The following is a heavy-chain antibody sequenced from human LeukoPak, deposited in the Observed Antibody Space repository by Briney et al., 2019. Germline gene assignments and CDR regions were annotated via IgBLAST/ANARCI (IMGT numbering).Heavy chain of an antibody. CDR2: ISYSGST. Sequence: PSETLSLTCTVSSGSISDDNYFWDWIPPSPGRDLEWIGSISYSGSTYYNLSLKSRVTISVDTSKKQFSLKLSSVTAADTAVYYCARRFYYLDYWGQGTLVTVSS. J-gene: IGHJ4*02. CDR1: SGSISDDNYF. V-gene: IGHV4-39*01. CDR3: ARRFYYLDY.